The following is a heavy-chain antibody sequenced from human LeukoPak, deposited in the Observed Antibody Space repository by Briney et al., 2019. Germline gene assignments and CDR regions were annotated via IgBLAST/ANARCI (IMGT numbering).Heavy chain of an antibody. CDR2: ISSSSSYI. D-gene: IGHD4-11*01. CDR1: GFTFSTFA. J-gene: IGHJ4*02. CDR3: ARGVDYLDNLHFDD. Sequence: GGSLRLSCAASGFTFSTFAMNWVRQAPGKGLEWISSISSSSSYIYYADSVKGRFTISRDNAKNSLYLQMNSLRAEDTAVFYCARGVDYLDNLHFDDWGQGTLVTVSS. V-gene: IGHV3-21*01.